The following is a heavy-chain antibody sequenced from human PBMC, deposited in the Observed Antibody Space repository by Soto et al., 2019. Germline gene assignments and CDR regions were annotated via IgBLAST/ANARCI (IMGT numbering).Heavy chain of an antibody. CDR3: AKSTYCAGDCYSKDFDS. J-gene: IGHJ4*02. Sequence: EVQLSESGGGLIQPGGSLRLSCAVSGVTLSNYAMSWVRQAPGKGLEWVSSIRGPAGYTHYADSVKDRFSISRDSSKNTLFLQMDSLRAEDTALYYCAKSTYCAGDCYSKDFDSWGQGTLVTVSP. CDR1: GVTLSNYA. V-gene: IGHV3-23*01. CDR2: IRGPAGYT. D-gene: IGHD2-21*02.